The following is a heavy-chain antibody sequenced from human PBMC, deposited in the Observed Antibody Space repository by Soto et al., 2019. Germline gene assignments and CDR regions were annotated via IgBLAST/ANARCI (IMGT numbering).Heavy chain of an antibody. CDR3: GSGRGYTWTF. CDR2: VNYSGGRT. D-gene: IGHD5-12*01. Sequence: SETLSLTCAAYGESLSTYFWTWIRQPPGKGLEWIGEVNYSGGRTIYNPSLKSRITISMDPSKDQFSLKLSSVTAEDTAIYYCGSGRGYTWTFGGQGTMVTVSS. V-gene: IGHV4-34*01. CDR1: GESLSTYF. J-gene: IGHJ4*02.